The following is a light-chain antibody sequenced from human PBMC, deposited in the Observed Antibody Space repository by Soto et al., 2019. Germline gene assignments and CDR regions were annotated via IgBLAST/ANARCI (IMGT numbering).Light chain of an antibody. J-gene: IGLJ1*01. CDR1: SSDIGAGFD. V-gene: IGLV1-40*01. Sequence: QSALTQPPSVSGAPGQRVTISCTGSSSDIGAGFDVHWYQHLPGTAPKLLIYGNTNRPSGVPGRFSGSKSGTSASLVITGLQAEDEADYYCQSYENSRTGFYVFGTGTKLTVL. CDR3: QSYENSRTGFYV. CDR2: GNT.